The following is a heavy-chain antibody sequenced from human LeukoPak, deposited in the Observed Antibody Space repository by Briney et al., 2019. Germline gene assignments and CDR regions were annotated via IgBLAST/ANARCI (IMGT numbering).Heavy chain of an antibody. V-gene: IGHV3-7*02. D-gene: IGHD1-26*01. J-gene: IGHJ4*02. CDR2: INQDGGQK. Sequence: GGSLRLSCVVSGFTFSSYWMSWVRQAPGKGLEWVANINQDGGQKYYVDSVKGRFTISRDNAKKSVYLQMNSLRDEDTAIYYCVRAPDGGYDYWGQGALVTVSS. CDR1: GFTFSSYW. CDR3: VRAPDGGYDY.